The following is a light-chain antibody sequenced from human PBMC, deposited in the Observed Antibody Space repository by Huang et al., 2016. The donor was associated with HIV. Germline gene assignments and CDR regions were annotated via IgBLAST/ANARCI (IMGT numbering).Light chain of an antibody. CDR2: GAS. J-gene: IGKJ2*01. CDR3: QQYNNWPPKYT. CDR1: QSVGSN. Sequence: EVVMTQSPATLSVSPGEGATLSCRASQSVGSNLAWYQQKPGQAPRLLIYGASTRATGIPARFSGSGSGTEFTLTISSLQSEYFAVYYCQQYNNWPPKYTFGQGTKLEIK. V-gene: IGKV3-15*01.